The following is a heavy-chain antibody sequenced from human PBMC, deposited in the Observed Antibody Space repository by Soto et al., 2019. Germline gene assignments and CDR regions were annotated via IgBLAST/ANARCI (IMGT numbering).Heavy chain of an antibody. Sequence: SETLSLTCSASGASISRFYWNWIRQPPGKGLEWIGYIYYSGSTNYNPSLKSRVTISVDTSKNQFSLKLSSVTAADTAVYYCASYYDSSGGYWYFDLWGRGTLVTVSS. CDR2: IYYSGST. V-gene: IGHV4-59*08. CDR1: GASISRFY. CDR3: ASYYDSSGGYWYFDL. D-gene: IGHD3-22*01. J-gene: IGHJ2*01.